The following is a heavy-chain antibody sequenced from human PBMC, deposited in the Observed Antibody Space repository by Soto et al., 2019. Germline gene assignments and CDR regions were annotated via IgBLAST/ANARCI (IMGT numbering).Heavy chain of an antibody. CDR1: GYPFTSYY. V-gene: IGHV1-46*01. Sequence: XSVKVSCKAAGYPFTSYYMHWGRQAPGQGLEWMGIINPSGGSTSYAQKFQGRVTMTRDTSTSTVYMELSSLRSEDTAVYYCARSTTVTTRYGMDVCGQRTTVTVSS. J-gene: IGHJ6*02. CDR3: ARSTTVTTRYGMDV. D-gene: IGHD4-17*01. CDR2: INPSGGST.